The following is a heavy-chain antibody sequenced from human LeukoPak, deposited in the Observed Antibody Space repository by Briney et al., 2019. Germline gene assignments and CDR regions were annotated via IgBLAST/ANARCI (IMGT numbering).Heavy chain of an antibody. CDR2: IYHSGST. CDR1: GGSISSSNW. CDR3: ARSGWFGELLGETGWFDP. J-gene: IGHJ5*02. V-gene: IGHV4-4*02. Sequence: SGTLSLTCAVSGGSISSSNWWSWVRQPPGKGLEWIGEIYHSGSTNYNPSLKSRVTISVDKSKNQFFLKLSSVTAADTAVYYCARSGWFGELLGETGWFDPWGQGTLVTVSS. D-gene: IGHD3-10*01.